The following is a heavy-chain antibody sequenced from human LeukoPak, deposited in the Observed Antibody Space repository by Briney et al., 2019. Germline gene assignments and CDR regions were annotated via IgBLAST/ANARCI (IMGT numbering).Heavy chain of an antibody. Sequence: PSETLSLTCTVSGGSISSSSYYWGWIRQPPGKGLEWIGSIYYSGSTYYNPSLKNRVTISVDTSKNQFSLKLSSVTAADTAVYYCARCGIQLRRNFDYWGQGTLVTVSS. CDR3: ARCGIQLRRNFDY. D-gene: IGHD5-18*01. J-gene: IGHJ4*02. CDR1: GGSISSSSYY. V-gene: IGHV4-39*01. CDR2: IYYSGST.